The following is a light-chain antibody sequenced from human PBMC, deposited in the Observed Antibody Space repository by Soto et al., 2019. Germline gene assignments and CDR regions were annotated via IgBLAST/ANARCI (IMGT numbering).Light chain of an antibody. Sequence: DIQMTQSPSTLSASVGDRVTVTCRASQSIVRWLAWYQQKPGKAPRLLIYDASSLETGDPSRFSGSGSGTEFTLTFSSLQPDDFATYFCQQYYTYSYTFGQGTKLEIK. J-gene: IGKJ2*01. CDR1: QSIVRW. V-gene: IGKV1-5*01. CDR2: DAS. CDR3: QQYYTYSYT.